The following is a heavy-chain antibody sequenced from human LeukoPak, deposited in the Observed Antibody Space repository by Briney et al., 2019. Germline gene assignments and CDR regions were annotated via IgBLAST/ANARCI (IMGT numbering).Heavy chain of an antibody. CDR3: GRGVPYGPSYEFFDY. CDR2: IKYGGST. Sequence: SETLSLTCTVSGVSISSSSYYWNWIRQPPGKGLEWIGNIKYGGSTYYNPSLKSRVTISVDTSKNQFSLKLISVTAADTAVFYWGRGVPYGPSYEFFDYWGQGTLVTVSS. CDR1: GVSISSSSYY. D-gene: IGHD3-3*01. J-gene: IGHJ4*02. V-gene: IGHV4-39*01.